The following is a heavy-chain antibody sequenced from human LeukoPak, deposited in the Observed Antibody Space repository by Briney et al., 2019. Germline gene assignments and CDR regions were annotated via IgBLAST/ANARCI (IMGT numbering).Heavy chain of an antibody. V-gene: IGHV4-59*01. J-gene: IGHJ6*02. CDR2: IYYSGST. CDR1: GGSISSYN. CDR3: ARESGYSYGYGPDYYYYGMDV. D-gene: IGHD5-18*01. Sequence: SETLSLTCTVSGGSISSYNSSWIRQPPGKGVEWIGYIYYSGSTNYNPSLKSLVTISVDTSKNQFSPKLSSVTAADTAVYYCARESGYSYGYGPDYYYYGMDVWGQGTTVTVSS.